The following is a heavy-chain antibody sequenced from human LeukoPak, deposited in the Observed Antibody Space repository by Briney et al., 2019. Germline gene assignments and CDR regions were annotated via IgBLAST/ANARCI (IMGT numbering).Heavy chain of an antibody. CDR1: GFTFSSYE. J-gene: IGHJ6*04. CDR3: AELGITMIGGV. V-gene: IGHV3-48*03. Sequence: PGGSLRLSCAASGFTFSSYEMNWVRPAPGKGLEWVSYISSSGSTIYYADSVKGRFPISRDNAKNSLYLQMNSLRAEDTAVYYCAELGITMIGGVWGKGTTVTISS. CDR2: ISSSGSTI. D-gene: IGHD3-10*02.